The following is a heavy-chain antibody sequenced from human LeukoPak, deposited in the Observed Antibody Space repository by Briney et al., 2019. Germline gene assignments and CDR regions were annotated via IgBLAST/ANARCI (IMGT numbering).Heavy chain of an antibody. CDR2: IYSGGST. CDR1: GFTVGSNY. Sequence: PGGSLRLSCAASGFTVGSNYMSWVRQAPGKGLEWVSVIYSGGSTYCADSVKGRFTISRDNSKNTLYLQMNSLRAEDTAVYYCARDRYNWNYYYGMDVWGQGTTVTVSS. V-gene: IGHV3-66*01. J-gene: IGHJ6*02. CDR3: ARDRYNWNYYYGMDV. D-gene: IGHD1-20*01.